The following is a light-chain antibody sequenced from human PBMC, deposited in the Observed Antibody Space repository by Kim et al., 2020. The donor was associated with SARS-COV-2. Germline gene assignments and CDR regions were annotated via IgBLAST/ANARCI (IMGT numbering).Light chain of an antibody. CDR1: NIGDKS. Sequence: SYELTQPPSVSVAPGKTARITCGGNNIGDKSVHWYQQKPGQAPVLLIYYDSDRPSGIPERFSGSNSGNTATLTISRAEAGDEADYYCQVWDDTSNHYV. J-gene: IGLJ1*01. CDR2: YDS. V-gene: IGLV3-21*04. CDR3: QVWDDTSNHYV.